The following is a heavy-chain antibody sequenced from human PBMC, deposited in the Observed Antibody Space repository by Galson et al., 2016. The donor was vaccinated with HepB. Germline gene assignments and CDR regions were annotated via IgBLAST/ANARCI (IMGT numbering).Heavy chain of an antibody. CDR2: IDSRGNT. Sequence: LSLTCTVSGGSFSSYLWSWIRQPPGRGLEWIGYIDSRGNTNYNPSLKSRVTISIDTSKNQFSLKLSSVTAADTAVYYCVRSHGAYWGQGTLVTVSA. J-gene: IGHJ4*02. V-gene: IGHV4-59*01. CDR1: GGSFSSYL. CDR3: VRSHGAY. D-gene: IGHD3-16*01.